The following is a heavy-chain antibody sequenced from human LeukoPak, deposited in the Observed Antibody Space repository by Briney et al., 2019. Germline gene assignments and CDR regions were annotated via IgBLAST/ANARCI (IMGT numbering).Heavy chain of an antibody. V-gene: IGHV1-2*04. CDR3: AISRSCRGGSCFYYFDS. J-gene: IGHJ4*02. Sequence: GASVKVSCKASGYTFTGYYMRWVRQAPGQGLEWMGWINPNSGGTNYAQKLQGWVTMTRDTSISTAYMELSRPRSDDTAVYYCAISRSCRGGSCFYYFDSWGQGTLVTVSS. D-gene: IGHD2-15*01. CDR1: GYTFTGYY. CDR2: INPNSGGT.